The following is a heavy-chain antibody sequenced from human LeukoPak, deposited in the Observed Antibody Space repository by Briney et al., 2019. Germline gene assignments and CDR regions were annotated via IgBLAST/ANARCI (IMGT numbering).Heavy chain of an antibody. D-gene: IGHD3-16*01. Sequence: GASVTVSFKASGYSFTNHDMHWVRQAPGQGREWMGGIIPIFGTAKYAQKFQGRVTITADVSTNTAYMELSSLRSEDTAVYFCARGYYEHLYHYYYYMDVWGKGTTVTISS. CDR1: GYSFTNHD. J-gene: IGHJ6*03. CDR3: ARGYYEHLYHYYYYMDV. CDR2: IIPIFGTA. V-gene: IGHV1-69*13.